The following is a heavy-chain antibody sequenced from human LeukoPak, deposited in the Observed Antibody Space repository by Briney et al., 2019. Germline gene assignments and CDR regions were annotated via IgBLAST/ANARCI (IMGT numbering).Heavy chain of an antibody. D-gene: IGHD1-26*01. J-gene: IGHJ4*01. CDR2: ISAYNGGT. V-gene: IGHV1-18*01. Sequence: ASVKVSCKAFGYSFSTTYINWVRQAPGQGLEWMGRISAYNGGTAYAQKFQGRVTMTTDSSTTTAHLHLASLRSDDTAVYYCARGGTYYPCIDYWGQGTLVTVSS. CDR1: GYSFSTTY. CDR3: ARGGTYYPCIDY.